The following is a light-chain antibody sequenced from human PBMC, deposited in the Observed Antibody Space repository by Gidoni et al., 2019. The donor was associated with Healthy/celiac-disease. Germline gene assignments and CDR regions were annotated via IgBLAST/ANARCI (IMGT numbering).Light chain of an antibody. CDR1: NIGSKS. Sequence: SYVLTQPPSVSVAPGKTARITCGGNNIGSKSVHGYQQKPGQAPVLVVSDDSDRPSGIPERFSGSNSGNTATLTIIRVEAGDEADYYCQVWDSSSDAVVFGGGTKLTVL. CDR3: QVWDSSSDAVV. V-gene: IGLV3-21*03. CDR2: DDS. J-gene: IGLJ2*01.